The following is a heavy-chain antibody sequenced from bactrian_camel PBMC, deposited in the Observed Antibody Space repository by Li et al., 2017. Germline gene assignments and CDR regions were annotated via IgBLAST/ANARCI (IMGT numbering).Heavy chain of an antibody. CDR2: VYTTKGRT. CDR3: AADYFPLAPPLVIATAAGPYNY. Sequence: HVQLVESGGGSVQAGGSLRLSCATSPNKFYATAYCMGWFRQRPEKEREGVASVYTTKGRTYYPDSLQGRFTISLDSAKNTVYLQMNSLKPEDTAMYYCAADYFPLAPPLVIATAAGPYNYWGQGTQVTVS. V-gene: IGHV3S63*01. D-gene: IGHD4*01. J-gene: IGHJ4*01. CDR1: PNKFYATA.